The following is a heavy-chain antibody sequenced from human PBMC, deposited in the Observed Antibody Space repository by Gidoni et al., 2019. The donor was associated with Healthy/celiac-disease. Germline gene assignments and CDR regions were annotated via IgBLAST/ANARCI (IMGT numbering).Heavy chain of an antibody. V-gene: IGHV4-39*01. J-gene: IGHJ4*02. CDR3: ARHRVYCSSTSCYNFDY. CDR1: GGSISSSSYY. CDR2: IYYSGST. Sequence: QLQLQESGPGLVKPSETLSLTCTVSGGSISSSSYYWGWIRQPPGKGLGWIGSIYYSGSTYYNPSLKSRVTISVDTSKNQFSLKLSAVTASDTAVYYCARHRVYCSSTSCYNFDYWGQGTLVTVSS. D-gene: IGHD2-2*02.